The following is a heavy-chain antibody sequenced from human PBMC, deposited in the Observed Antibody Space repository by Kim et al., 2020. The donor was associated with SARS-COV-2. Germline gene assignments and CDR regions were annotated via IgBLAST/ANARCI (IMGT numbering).Heavy chain of an antibody. D-gene: IGHD1-1*01. J-gene: IGHJ3*02. CDR3: AKTRGFDI. CDR2: VNHDGSEK. CDR1: GFTFSNYW. Sequence: GGSLRLSCAVSGFTFSNYWMSWVRQAPGKGLEWVANVNHDGSEKYYVDSVKGRFTISRDNAKNSLYLQMNTLRVEDTAVYYCAKTRGFDIWGQGTMVTV. V-gene: IGHV3-7*01.